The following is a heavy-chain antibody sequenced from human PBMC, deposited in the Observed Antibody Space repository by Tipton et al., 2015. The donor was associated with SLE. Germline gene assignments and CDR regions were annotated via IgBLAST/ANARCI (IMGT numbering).Heavy chain of an antibody. CDR1: GFTFSSYG. J-gene: IGHJ3*02. D-gene: IGHD4-23*01. CDR3: ARGGGHDAFDI. CDR2: ISYDGSNK. Sequence: RSLRLSCAASGFTFSSYGMHWVRQAPGKGLEWVAVISYDGSNKYYADSVRGRFTISRDNSKNTLYLQMNSLRAEDTAVYYCARGGGHDAFDIWGQGTMVTVSS. V-gene: IGHV3-30*03.